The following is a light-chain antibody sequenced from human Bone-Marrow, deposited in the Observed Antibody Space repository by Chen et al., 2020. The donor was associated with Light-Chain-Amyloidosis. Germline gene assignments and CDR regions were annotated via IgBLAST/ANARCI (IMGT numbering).Light chain of an antibody. V-gene: IGLV3-25*03. CDR3: QSADSSGTYEVI. J-gene: IGLJ2*01. CDR1: DLPTKS. CDR2: RDT. Sequence: SSELPQPPSVSVSPGQTARITSPGADLPTKSAYWYQQNPGQAPVLVIHRDTEWPSGISERFSGSSSGTTATLTISGVQAEDEADYHCQSADSSGTYEVIFGGGTKLTVL.